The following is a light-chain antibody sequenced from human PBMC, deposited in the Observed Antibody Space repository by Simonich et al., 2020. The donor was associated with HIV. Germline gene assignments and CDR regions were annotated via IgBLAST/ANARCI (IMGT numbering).Light chain of an antibody. CDR1: QGISSY. J-gene: IGKJ4*01. Sequence: IQMTQSPSSLSPSVGDRVTITCQASQGISSYLAWYQQKPGKAPKLLIYDASTMQSGVPSRFSGSGSGTEFTLTISSLQPEDFATYYCQQLNSYPLTFGGGTKVEIK. CDR3: QQLNSYPLT. CDR2: DAS. V-gene: IGKV1-9*01.